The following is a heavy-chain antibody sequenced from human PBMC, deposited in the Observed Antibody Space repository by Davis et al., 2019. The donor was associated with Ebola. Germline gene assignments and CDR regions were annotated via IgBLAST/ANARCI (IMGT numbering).Heavy chain of an antibody. CDR2: ISWDGGST. CDR3: AKVQGIAATGAIDY. CDR1: GFTFDDYT. D-gene: IGHD6-13*01. J-gene: IGHJ4*02. Sequence: GASLRLSCAASGFTFDDYTMHWVRQAPGKGLEWVSLISWDGGSTYYADSVTGRFTISRDNSKNSLYLQMNSLRTEDTALYYCAKVQGIAATGAIDYWGQGTLVTVSS. V-gene: IGHV3-43*01.